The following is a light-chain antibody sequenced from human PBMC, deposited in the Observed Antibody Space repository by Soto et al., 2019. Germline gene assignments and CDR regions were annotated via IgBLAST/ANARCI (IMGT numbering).Light chain of an antibody. J-gene: IGKJ3*01. Sequence: EIVLTQSPATLSLSPGEGATLSCRASQSISKYLVWYQQKPGQAPRVLIYDTSNRATGIPARFSDTGSGTDFTLTISSLEPEDFAVDYCQQRSDWPVICGRGTKVGIK. CDR2: DTS. CDR1: QSISKY. CDR3: QQRSDWPVI. V-gene: IGKV3-11*01.